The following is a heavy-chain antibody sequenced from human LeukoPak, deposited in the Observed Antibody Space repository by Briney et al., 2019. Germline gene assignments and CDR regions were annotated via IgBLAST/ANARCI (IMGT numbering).Heavy chain of an antibody. V-gene: IGHV3-7*01. CDR3: ARDWSADVTYYGADV. D-gene: IGHD6-13*01. CDR2: IKHDGGEK. CDR1: GFTFNTYW. J-gene: IGHJ6*02. Sequence: GGSLRLSCAVSGFTFNTYWMSWVRQAPGKGLEGVANIKHDGGEKYFGDSVKGRFTISRDNAKNTLYLHMNSLRVEDTAVYYCARDWSADVTYYGADVWGQGTTVTVSS.